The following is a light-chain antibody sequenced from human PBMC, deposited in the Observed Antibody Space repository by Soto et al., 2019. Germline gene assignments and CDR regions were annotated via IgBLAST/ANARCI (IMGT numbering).Light chain of an antibody. Sequence: DIPMTQSPSSLSASLGDRVTITCRASQSISSYLNWYQQKPAKAPKLLIYAASSLQSGVPSRFSGSGSGTDFTLTISSLQPEDFATYYCQQSYSTPFTFGPGTKVDIK. CDR3: QQSYSTPFT. CDR1: QSISSY. V-gene: IGKV1-39*01. J-gene: IGKJ3*01. CDR2: AAS.